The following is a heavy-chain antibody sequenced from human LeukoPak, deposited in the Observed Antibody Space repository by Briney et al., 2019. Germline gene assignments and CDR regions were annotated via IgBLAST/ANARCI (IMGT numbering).Heavy chain of an antibody. Sequence: GGSLSLPCAVSGFTFSSYAMSCVRRAPGKGLEWVSAISGSGGSTYYADSVKGRFTIFRDNSKNTLYLQIYRLRAEDTAVYYCARDVYGELLQEYYFDYWGQNTRVTVSS. J-gene: IGHJ4*02. CDR2: ISGSGGST. CDR1: GFTFSSYA. CDR3: ARDVYGELLQEYYFDY. V-gene: IGHV3-23*01. D-gene: IGHD3-10*01.